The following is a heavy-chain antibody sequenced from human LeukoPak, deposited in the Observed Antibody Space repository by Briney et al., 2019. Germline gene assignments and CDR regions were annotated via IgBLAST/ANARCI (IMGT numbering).Heavy chain of an antibody. Sequence: GASVKVSCKASGYTFTGYYMHWVRQAPGQGLEWMGWINPNSGGTNYAQKFQGRVTMTRDTSISTAYMELSRLRSDDMAVYYCARLYSSGWYGGPFWGGNNWFDPWGQGTLVTVSS. V-gene: IGHV1-2*02. J-gene: IGHJ5*02. CDR2: INPNSGGT. D-gene: IGHD6-19*01. CDR1: GYTFTGYY. CDR3: ARLYSSGWYGGPFWGGNNWFDP.